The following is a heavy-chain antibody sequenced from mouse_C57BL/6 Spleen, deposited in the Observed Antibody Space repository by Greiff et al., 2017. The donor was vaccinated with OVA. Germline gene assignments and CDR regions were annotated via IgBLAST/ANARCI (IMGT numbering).Heavy chain of an antibody. CDR2: IYPGNSDP. CDR1: GYTFTSYW. Sequence: VQLQQSGTVLARPGASVKMSCKTSGYTFTSYWMHWVKQRPGQGLGWIGAIYPGNSDPSYNQKFKGKAKLTAVTSASTAYMELSSLTNEDSAVYYCTRLLLDFAMDYWGQGTSVTVSS. CDR3: TRLLLDFAMDY. J-gene: IGHJ4*01. V-gene: IGHV1-5*01. D-gene: IGHD2-3*01.